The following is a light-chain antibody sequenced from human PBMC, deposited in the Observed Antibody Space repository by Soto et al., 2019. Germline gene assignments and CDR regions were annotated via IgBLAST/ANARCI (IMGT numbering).Light chain of an antibody. Sequence: EIVMTQSPATLSVSPGERATLSCRASQSVSSNLAWYQQKPGQAPRLLIYGASTRATGIPARFSGSGSGTEFTLTISSRQSEDFAVYSCQQYNNWPPWTFGQGTQVQIK. CDR1: QSVSSN. CDR3: QQYNNWPPWT. J-gene: IGKJ1*01. V-gene: IGKV3-15*01. CDR2: GAS.